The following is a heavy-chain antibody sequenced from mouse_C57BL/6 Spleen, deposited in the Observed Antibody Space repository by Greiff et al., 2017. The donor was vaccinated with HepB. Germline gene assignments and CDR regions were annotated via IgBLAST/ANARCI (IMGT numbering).Heavy chain of an antibody. Sequence: EVQVVESGGGLVQPGGSLKLSCAASGFTFSDYYMYWVRQTPEKRLEWVAYISNGGGSTYYPDTVKGRFTISRDNAKNTLYLQMSRLKSEDTAMYYCARPSITTVVAPMDYWGQGTSVTVSS. CDR1: GFTFSDYY. D-gene: IGHD1-1*01. V-gene: IGHV5-12*01. J-gene: IGHJ4*01. CDR3: ARPSITTVVAPMDY. CDR2: ISNGGGST.